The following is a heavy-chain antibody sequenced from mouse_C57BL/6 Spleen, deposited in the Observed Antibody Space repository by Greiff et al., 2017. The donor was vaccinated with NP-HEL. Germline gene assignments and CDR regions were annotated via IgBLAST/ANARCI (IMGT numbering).Heavy chain of an antibody. V-gene: IGHV1-26*01. CDR2: INPNHGGT. CDR3: ERGRFDYGSSEDDWYVDV. Sequence: EVQLQQSGPELVKPGASVKISCKASGYTFTDYYMNWVKQSPGKRLEWIGDINPNHGGTSYNQNFKGKATLTLDKSSSTAYMDLRSLTSEDSAVYYCERGRFDYGSSEDDWYVDVWGTGTTVTVSS. D-gene: IGHD1-1*01. CDR1: GYTFTDYY. J-gene: IGHJ1*03.